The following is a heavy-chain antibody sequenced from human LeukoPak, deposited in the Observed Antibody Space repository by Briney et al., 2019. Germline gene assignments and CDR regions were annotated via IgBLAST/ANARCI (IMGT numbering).Heavy chain of an antibody. J-gene: IGHJ5*02. CDR3: ARRDESSGYYYWFDP. CDR2: ISNTGTT. V-gene: IGHV4-59*08. D-gene: IGHD3-22*01. CDR1: GGSIRGYY. Sequence: SETLSLTCSVSGGSIRGYYWNWIRQPPGKGLEWIGFISNTGTTNYNPSLKSRVTMSLDTSKNQFSLRLRSVTAADTAVYYCARRDESSGYYYWFDPWGQGTLVTVSS.